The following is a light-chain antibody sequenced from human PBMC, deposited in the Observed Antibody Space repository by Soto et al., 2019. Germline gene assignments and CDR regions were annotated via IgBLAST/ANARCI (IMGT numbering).Light chain of an antibody. Sequence: QSALTQPASVSGSPGQSITISCTGTSSDVGGYNYVSWYQQHPGKAPKLMIYDVSNRPSGVSNRFSGSKSGNTASLTISGLQAEDEADYYCSSYTSNSIVYVFGTGTKLTVL. J-gene: IGLJ1*01. CDR2: DVS. CDR1: SSDVGGYNY. V-gene: IGLV2-14*01. CDR3: SSYTSNSIVYV.